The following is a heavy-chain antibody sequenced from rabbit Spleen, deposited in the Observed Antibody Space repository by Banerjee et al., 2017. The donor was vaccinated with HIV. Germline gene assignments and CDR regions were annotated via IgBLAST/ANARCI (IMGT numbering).Heavy chain of an antibody. V-gene: IGHV1S7*01. J-gene: IGHJ4*01. Sequence: QLKESGGGLVQPGGSLKLSCKGSGFDFSSYYMSWVRQAPGKGLEWIGYIDPFFGTTYYANWVNGRFTISSHNAQNTLYLQLNSLTVADTATYFCARDLAGVIGWNFNVWGPGTLVTVS. CDR1: GFDFSSYY. CDR2: IDPFFGTT. D-gene: IGHD4-1*01. CDR3: ARDLAGVIGWNFNV.